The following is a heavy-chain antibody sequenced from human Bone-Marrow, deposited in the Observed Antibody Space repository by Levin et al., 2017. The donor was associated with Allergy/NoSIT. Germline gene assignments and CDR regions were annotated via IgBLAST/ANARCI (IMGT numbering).Heavy chain of an antibody. D-gene: IGHD6-13*01. CDR3: ARVGIAAAWGYFDY. J-gene: IGHJ4*02. V-gene: IGHV1-46*01. Sequence: ASVKVSCKASGYTFTSYYMHWVRQAPGQGLEWMGIINPSSGSTSYAQRFQGRVTMTRDTSTSTVYMELSSLRSEDSAVYYCARVGIAAAWGYFDYWGQGTLVTVSS. CDR2: INPSSGST. CDR1: GYTFTSYY.